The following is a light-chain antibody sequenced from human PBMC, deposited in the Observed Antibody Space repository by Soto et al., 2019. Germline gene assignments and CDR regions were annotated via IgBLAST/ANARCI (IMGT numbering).Light chain of an antibody. Sequence: QSVLTQPASVSASPGQSITISCTGTSSDIGAYNSVSWYQQHPGAAPQLIIYDVSYRPSGISSRFSGSKSGNTASLTVSGLQADDDADYYCASYTTGRIRVFGGGTKLTVL. V-gene: IGLV2-14*03. CDR2: DVS. CDR3: ASYTTGRIRV. CDR1: SSDIGAYNS. J-gene: IGLJ2*01.